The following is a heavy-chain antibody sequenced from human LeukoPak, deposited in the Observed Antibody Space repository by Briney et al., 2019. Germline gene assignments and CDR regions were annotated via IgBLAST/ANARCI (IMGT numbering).Heavy chain of an antibody. CDR3: ARAGGGSGYHDY. J-gene: IGHJ4*02. Sequence: PGGSLRLSCAASGFPFSGYRMSWVRQAPGKGLEWVANIKHDGSEKYYVDSVKGRFTISRDDAKDSLYLQLNSLRVEDTAVYYCARAGGGSGYHDYWSQGTLVTVSS. CDR2: IKHDGSEK. V-gene: IGHV3-7*01. CDR1: GFPFSGYR. D-gene: IGHD3-22*01.